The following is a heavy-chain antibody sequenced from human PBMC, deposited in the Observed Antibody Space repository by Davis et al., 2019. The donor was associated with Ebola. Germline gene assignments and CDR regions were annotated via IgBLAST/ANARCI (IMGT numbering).Heavy chain of an antibody. J-gene: IGHJ6*02. V-gene: IGHV4-34*01. CDR2: INHSGST. CDR1: GGSFSGYY. Sequence: SETLSLTCAVYGGSFSGYYWSWIRQPPGKGLEWIGEINHSGSTNYNPSLKSRVTISVDTSKNQFSLKLSSVTAADTAVYYCARRGLYYGMDVWGQGTTVTVSS. CDR3: ARRGLYYGMDV. D-gene: IGHD3-10*01.